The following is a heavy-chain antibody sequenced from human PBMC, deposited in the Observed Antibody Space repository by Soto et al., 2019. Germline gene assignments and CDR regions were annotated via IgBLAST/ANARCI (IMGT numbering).Heavy chain of an antibody. J-gene: IGHJ3*02. CDR2: ISGSGIST. V-gene: IGHV3-23*01. CDR3: AKDRGYTYGYDAFDI. CDR1: GFTFSGYA. Sequence: EVQLLESGGGLVQPGGSLRLSCAASGFTFSGYAMSWVRQAPGKGLEWVSGISGSGISTYNADSVKGRFTISRDNSKNTLYLQMNSLRAEDTAVYYCAKDRGYTYGYDAFDIWGQGTMVTVSS. D-gene: IGHD5-18*01.